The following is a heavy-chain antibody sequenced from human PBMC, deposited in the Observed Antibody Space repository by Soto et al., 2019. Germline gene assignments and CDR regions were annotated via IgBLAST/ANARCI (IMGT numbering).Heavy chain of an antibody. V-gene: IGHV1-2*02. D-gene: IGHD4-17*01. J-gene: IGHJ6*02. CDR2: INPNSGGT. CDR1: GYTLTDYY. CDR3: AREDSGAVPIGKYYYALDV. Sequence: QVQLVQSGTEVKKPGASVKVSCKASGYTLTDYYIHWVRQAPGQGLAWMGWINPNSGGTNYAQKFQGRVTMTRDTSINTAYMEVSRLRFDDTAAYYCAREDSGAVPIGKYYYALDVWGQGTTVTVSS.